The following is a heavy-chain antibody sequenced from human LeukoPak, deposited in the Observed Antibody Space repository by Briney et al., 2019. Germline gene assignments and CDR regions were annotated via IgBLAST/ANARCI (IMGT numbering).Heavy chain of an antibody. J-gene: IGHJ6*02. CDR1: GYTFTSYC. D-gene: IGHD3-10*01. Sequence: ASVKVSCKASGYTFTSYCMHWVRQAPGQGLEWMGIINPSGGSTSYAQKFQGRVTMTRDTSTSTVYMELSSLRSEDTAVYYCAREGGTRGFGEYYYYYGMDVWGQGTTVTVSS. V-gene: IGHV1-46*01. CDR3: AREGGTRGFGEYYYYYGMDV. CDR2: INPSGGST.